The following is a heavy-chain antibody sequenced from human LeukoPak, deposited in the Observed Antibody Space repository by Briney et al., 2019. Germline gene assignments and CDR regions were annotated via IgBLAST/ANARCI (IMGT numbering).Heavy chain of an antibody. V-gene: IGHV3-30*18. J-gene: IGHJ4*02. CDR3: AKASIAAAGTGEGFDY. Sequence: GRSLRLSCAASGFTFSSYGMHWVRQAPGKGLEWVAVISYDGSNKYYADSVKGRFTISRDNSKNTLYLQMNSLRAEDTAVYYCAKASIAAAGTGEGFDYWGQGTLVTVSS. CDR1: GFTFSSYG. D-gene: IGHD6-13*01. CDR2: ISYDGSNK.